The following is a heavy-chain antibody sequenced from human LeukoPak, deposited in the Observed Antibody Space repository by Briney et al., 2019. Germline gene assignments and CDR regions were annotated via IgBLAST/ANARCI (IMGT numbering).Heavy chain of an antibody. J-gene: IGHJ4*02. CDR3: TRQPYDYGDYQLDY. CDR1: GFTFSDSA. Sequence: GGSLRLSCAASGFTFSDSAMHWVRQASGKGLEWVGRIRSKADSYATRYAASVKGRFIISRDDLKNTAYLQMDSLKTEDTALYYCTRQPYDYGDYQLDYWGQGTLVTVSS. V-gene: IGHV3-73*01. CDR2: IRSKADSYAT. D-gene: IGHD4-17*01.